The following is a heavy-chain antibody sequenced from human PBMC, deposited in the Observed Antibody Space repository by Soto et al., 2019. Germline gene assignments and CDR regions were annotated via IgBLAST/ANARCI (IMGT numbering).Heavy chain of an antibody. CDR3: ARNFGPRYYDSSGYYFSSAFDI. CDR1: GFTFSSYD. D-gene: IGHD3-22*01. CDR2: IGTAGDT. Sequence: PGGSLRLSCAAPGFTFSSYDMHWVRQATGKGLEWVSAIGTAGDTYYPGSVKGRFTISRENAKNSLYLQMNSLRAEDTVVYYCARNFGPRYYDSSGYYFSSAFDIWGQGTMVTVSS. V-gene: IGHV3-13*01. J-gene: IGHJ3*02.